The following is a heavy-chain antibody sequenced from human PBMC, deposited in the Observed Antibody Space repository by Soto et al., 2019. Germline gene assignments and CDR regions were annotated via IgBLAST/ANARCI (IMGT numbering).Heavy chain of an antibody. J-gene: IGHJ5*02. CDR2: IYYSGST. CDR1: GGSISSSSYY. V-gene: IGHV4-39*01. D-gene: IGHD3-22*01. Sequence: SETLSLTCTVSGGSISSSSYYWGWIRQPPGKGLEWIGSIYYSGSTYYNTSLKSRVTISVDTSKNQFSLKLSSVTAADTAVYYCARHYGYDSSGYYRNWFDPWGQGTLVTVSS. CDR3: ARHYGYDSSGYYRNWFDP.